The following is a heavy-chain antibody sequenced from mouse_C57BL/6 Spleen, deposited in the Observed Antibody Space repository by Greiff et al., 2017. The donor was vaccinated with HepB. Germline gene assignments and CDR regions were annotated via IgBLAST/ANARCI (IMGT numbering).Heavy chain of an antibody. Sequence: DVQLVESGGGLVQPGGSMKLSCVASGFTFSNYWMNWVRQSPEKGLEWVAQIRLKSDNYATHYAESVKGRFTISRDDSKSSVYLKMNNLRAEDTGIYYCTNELGRYFDVWGTGTTVTVSS. V-gene: IGHV6-3*01. CDR2: IRLKSDNYAT. D-gene: IGHD4-1*01. J-gene: IGHJ1*03. CDR1: GFTFSNYW. CDR3: TNELGRYFDV.